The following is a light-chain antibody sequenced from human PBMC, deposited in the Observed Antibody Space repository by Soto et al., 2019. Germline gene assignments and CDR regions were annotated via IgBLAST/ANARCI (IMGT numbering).Light chain of an antibody. CDR2: GNS. Sequence: QAVVTQPPSVSGAPGQSVTISCTGSSSNIGAGYDVHWYQQLPGTAPKVLIYGNSNRPSGVPDRFSGSKSGTSASLAITGLQAEDEADYYCQSYDSSLSVVFGGGTKLTVL. V-gene: IGLV1-40*01. J-gene: IGLJ2*01. CDR1: SSNIGAGYD. CDR3: QSYDSSLSVV.